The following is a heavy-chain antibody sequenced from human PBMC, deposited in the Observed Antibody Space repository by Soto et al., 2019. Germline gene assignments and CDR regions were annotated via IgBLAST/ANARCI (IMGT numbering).Heavy chain of an antibody. CDR2: INHSGST. V-gene: IGHV4-34*01. Sequence: SETLSLTFAVDGESFRDYYWSGIRQPPGKGLEWIGEINHSGSTNYNPSLKSRVTISVDTSKHQFSLKLSSVTAADTAVYYCAGGGVRGVITRTRDYYGMDVWGQGTTVT. J-gene: IGHJ6*02. D-gene: IGHD3-10*01. CDR3: AGGGVRGVITRTRDYYGMDV. CDR1: GESFRDYY.